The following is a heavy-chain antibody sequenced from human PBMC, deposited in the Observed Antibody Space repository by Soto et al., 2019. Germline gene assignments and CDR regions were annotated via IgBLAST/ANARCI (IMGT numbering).Heavy chain of an antibody. CDR1: GYTFTGYY. J-gene: IGHJ6*02. CDR2: INPNSGGT. D-gene: IGHD2-2*01. Sequence: ASVKVSCKASGYTFTGYYMHWVRQAPGQGLEWMGWINPNSGGTNYAQKFQGRVTMTRDTSISTAYMELSRLRSDDTAVYYCARAALGYCSSTSCPTRYYYYGMDVWGQGTTVT. V-gene: IGHV1-2*02. CDR3: ARAALGYCSSTSCPTRYYYYGMDV.